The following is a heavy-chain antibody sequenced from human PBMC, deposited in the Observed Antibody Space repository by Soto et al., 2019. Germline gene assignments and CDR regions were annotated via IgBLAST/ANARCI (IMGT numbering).Heavy chain of an antibody. J-gene: IGHJ5*02. CDR3: ARAGGVRSKWFDP. D-gene: IGHD3-10*01. CDR1: GGSISSGDFC. CDR2: IYYSGST. V-gene: IGHV4-30-4*01. Sequence: SETLSLTCTVSGGSISSGDFCWSWIRQPPGKGLEWIGYIYYSGSTYYNPSLTSRVTISVDTSKNQFSLKLSSVTAADTAVYYCARAGGVRSKWFDPWGQGTLVTVS.